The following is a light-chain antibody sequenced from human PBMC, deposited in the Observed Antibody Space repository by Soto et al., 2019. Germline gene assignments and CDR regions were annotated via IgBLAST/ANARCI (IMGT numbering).Light chain of an antibody. CDR2: STS. V-gene: IGLV7-43*01. CDR3: LLYYGGAQLGV. Sequence: QTVVTQEPSLTVSPGGTVTLTCASSTGAVTSGYYPNWFQQKPGQAPRAPRYSTSNKHSWTAARFSGSLLGGKAALTLSGVQPEDEAEYYCLLYYGGAQLGVFGGGTKLAVL. J-gene: IGLJ3*02. CDR1: TGAVTSGYY.